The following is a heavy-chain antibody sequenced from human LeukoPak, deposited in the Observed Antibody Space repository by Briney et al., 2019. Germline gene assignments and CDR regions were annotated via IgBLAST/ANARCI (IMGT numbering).Heavy chain of an antibody. CDR2: IYYSGST. J-gene: IGHJ5*02. CDR1: GGPISNYY. CDR3: ARHRASLFDR. Sequence: SETLSLTCTVSGGPISNYYWTWIRQPPGKGLEWIGYIYYSGSTNYNPSLKSRVTISVDTSKNQFSLKLSSVTAADTAVYYCARHRASLFDRWGQGTLVTVSS. V-gene: IGHV4-59*08.